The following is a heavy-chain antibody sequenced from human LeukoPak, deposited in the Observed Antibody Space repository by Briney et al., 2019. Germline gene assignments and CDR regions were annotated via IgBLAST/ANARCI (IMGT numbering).Heavy chain of an antibody. Sequence: SVKVSCKAFGDTVRRYAIGWVRQAPGQGLEWIGGIISTYGASNYAQKFQGRVTLTADESANTAYMELRDLRSDDTAVYYCARDRTGYGNYYFDSWGQGTPVTVSS. CDR2: IISTYGAS. J-gene: IGHJ4*02. CDR1: GDTVRRYA. D-gene: IGHD2/OR15-2a*01. V-gene: IGHV1-69*01. CDR3: ARDRTGYGNYYFDS.